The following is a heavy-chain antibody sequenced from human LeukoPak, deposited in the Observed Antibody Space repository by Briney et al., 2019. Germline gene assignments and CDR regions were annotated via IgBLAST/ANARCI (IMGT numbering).Heavy chain of an antibody. J-gene: IGHJ4*02. Sequence: GGSLRLSCAASGFTFSSYAMSWVRQAPGKGLEWVSGISDSGGSTYYADSVKGRFTISRDNSKNTLYLQMNSLRAEDTAVYYCARCSGVFGSSGYWGQGTLVTVSS. V-gene: IGHV3-23*01. CDR3: ARCSGVFGSSGY. D-gene: IGHD6-6*01. CDR1: GFTFSSYA. CDR2: ISDSGGST.